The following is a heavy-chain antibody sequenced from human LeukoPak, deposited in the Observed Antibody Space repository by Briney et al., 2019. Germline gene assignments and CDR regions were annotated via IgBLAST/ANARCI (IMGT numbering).Heavy chain of an antibody. D-gene: IGHD6-13*01. V-gene: IGHV3-7*01. Sequence: GGSPRLSRAASGFTSCSYWMCCGRDTPGKGRESGSQIYQDGREKNNVHSVKGRFTISRDNAKNSLYLQMNSLRAEDTAVYYCAREVGIAAAFYYYYGMDVWGQGTTVTVSS. CDR3: AREVGIAAAFYYYYGMDV. CDR1: GFTSCSYW. J-gene: IGHJ6*02. CDR2: IYQDGREK.